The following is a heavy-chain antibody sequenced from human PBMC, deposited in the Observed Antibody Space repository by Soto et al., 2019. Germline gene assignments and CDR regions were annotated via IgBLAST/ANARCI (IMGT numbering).Heavy chain of an antibody. D-gene: IGHD3-10*01. CDR3: ARDLKKVVRGIDY. CDR2: MSFDGYDK. CDR1: GFTFSSYA. V-gene: IGHV3-30-3*01. Sequence: QVQLVESGGGVVQPGRSLRLSCAASGFTFSSYAMHWVRQAPGKGLEWVAAMSFDGYDKYYADSVKGRFTISRDNSMDTLYLQMTSLRAEDTAVYYCARDLKKVVRGIDYWGQGTLATVSS. J-gene: IGHJ4*02.